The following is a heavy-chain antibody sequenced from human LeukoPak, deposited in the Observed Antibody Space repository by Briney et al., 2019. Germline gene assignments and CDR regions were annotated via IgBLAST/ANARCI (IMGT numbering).Heavy chain of an antibody. CDR2: ASYSGNT. CDR3: ARDQYYDVSTYYDIDY. J-gene: IGHJ4*02. D-gene: IGHD3-22*01. CDR1: GASISSSTYY. Sequence: PSETLSLTCTVSGASISSSTYYWGWIRQPPGKGLERIGSASYSGNTYYNPSLKSRVTILVDTSKNQFSLKMTSVTAADTAVYYCARDQYYDVSTYYDIDYWGQGTLVTVSS. V-gene: IGHV4-39*07.